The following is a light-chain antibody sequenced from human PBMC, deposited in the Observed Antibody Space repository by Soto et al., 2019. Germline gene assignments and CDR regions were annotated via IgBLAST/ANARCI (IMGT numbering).Light chain of an antibody. J-gene: IGLJ1*01. CDR1: SSDVGGYKY. CDR3: CSYAGGPEV. CDR2: GVS. Sequence: QSALTQPRSVSGSPGQSDTISCTGTSSDVGGYKYVSWYQQKPGKAPKLIIYGVSRWPSGVPNRFSGSKSGNRASLTISGLQAEDEGDYYCCSYAGGPEVFGTGTKVTVL. V-gene: IGLV2-11*01.